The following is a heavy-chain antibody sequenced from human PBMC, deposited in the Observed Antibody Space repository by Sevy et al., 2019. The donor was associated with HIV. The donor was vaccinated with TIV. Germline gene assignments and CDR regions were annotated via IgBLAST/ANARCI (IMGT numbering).Heavy chain of an antibody. J-gene: IGHJ4*02. V-gene: IGHV3-48*01. CDR2: ISSSSSTI. D-gene: IGHD3-22*01. CDR3: ARDALNYYDSSGDLDY. CDR1: GFTFSSYS. Sequence: GGSLRLSCAASGFTFSSYSMNWVRQAPGKGLEWVSYISSSSSTIDYADSVKGRFTISRDNAKNSLYLQMNSLRAEDTAVYYCARDALNYYDSSGDLDYWGQGTLVTVSS.